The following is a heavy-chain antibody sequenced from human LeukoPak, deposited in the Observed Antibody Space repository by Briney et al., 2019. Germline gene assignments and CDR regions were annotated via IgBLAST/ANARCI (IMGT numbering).Heavy chain of an antibody. V-gene: IGHV3-9*01. CDR3: AKDSNPSARRSIAAAGTVY. J-gene: IGHJ4*02. CDR2: ISWNSGSI. Sequence: PGRSLRLSCAASGFTFDDYAMHWVRQAPGKGLEWVSGISWNSGSIGYADSVKGRFTISRDNAKNSLYLQMNSLRAEDTALYYCAKDSNPSARRSIAAAGTVYWGQGTLVTVSS. CDR1: GFTFDDYA. D-gene: IGHD6-13*01.